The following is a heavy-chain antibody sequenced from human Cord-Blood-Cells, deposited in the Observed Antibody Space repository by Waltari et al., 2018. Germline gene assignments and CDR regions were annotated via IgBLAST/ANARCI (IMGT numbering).Heavy chain of an antibody. J-gene: IGHJ5*02. V-gene: IGHV1-24*01. Sequence: QVQLVQSGAEVKKPGASVKVSCKVSGYTLTELSMNWVRQAPGKGLEWMGGFDPEDGETIYAQKFQGRVTMTKDTSTDTAYMELSSLRSEDTAVYYCATGGGNWFDPWGQGTLVTVSS. D-gene: IGHD1-26*01. CDR1: GYTLTELS. CDR2: FDPEDGET. CDR3: ATGGGNWFDP.